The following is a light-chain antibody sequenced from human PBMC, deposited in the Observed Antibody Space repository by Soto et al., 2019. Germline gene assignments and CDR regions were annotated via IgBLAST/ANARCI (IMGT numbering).Light chain of an antibody. CDR2: GVS. CDR1: SSDIGNYDY. J-gene: IGLJ1*01. CDR3: ISYTGSSTSYV. Sequence: QSVLTQAACVSGSPGQSITISCSGTSSDIGNYDYVAWYQQFPGKTPKLMIYGVSSRPSGVSSRFSGSKSGNTASLTISGLQAEDEADYYCISYTGSSTSYVFGSGTKVTVL. V-gene: IGLV2-14*01.